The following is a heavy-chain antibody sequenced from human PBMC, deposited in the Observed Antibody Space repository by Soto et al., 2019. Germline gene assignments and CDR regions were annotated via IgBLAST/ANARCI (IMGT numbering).Heavy chain of an antibody. V-gene: IGHV3-33*01. J-gene: IGHJ6*02. D-gene: IGHD5-12*01. Sequence: QVQVVESGGGVVQPGRSLRLSCAASGFTFSSHGMHWVRQAPGKGLEWVALVWYDGRNKDYADSVKGRFTISRDNSKNTVYLQMKILRDEDTAVYYCVRAAGYSGNDYVYYYGMDVWGQGTTVTVSS. CDR3: VRAAGYSGNDYVYYYGMDV. CDR2: VWYDGRNK. CDR1: GFTFSSHG.